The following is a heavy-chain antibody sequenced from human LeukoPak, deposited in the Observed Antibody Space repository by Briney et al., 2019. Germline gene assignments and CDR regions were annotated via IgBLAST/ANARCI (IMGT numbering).Heavy chain of an antibody. V-gene: IGHV1-8*01. CDR3: ARGRWLQQRPNWFDP. D-gene: IGHD5-24*01. J-gene: IGHJ5*02. CDR1: GYTFTSYD. Sequence: ASVTVSFKASGYTFTSYDINWVRQAPGQGLEWMGWMNPNSGNTDYAQKFQGRVTMTRDTSITTAYMELSSLRSEDTAVDYCARGRWLQQRPNWFDPWGQGTLVTVSS. CDR2: MNPNSGNT.